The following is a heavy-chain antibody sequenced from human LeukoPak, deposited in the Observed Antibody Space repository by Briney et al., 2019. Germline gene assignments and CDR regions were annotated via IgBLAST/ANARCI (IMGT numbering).Heavy chain of an antibody. CDR1: VFTLSDYY. Sequence: GGSLRLSCAASVFTLSDYYVSWIRQAPGKGLEWGSYSSSSGSTIYYAHSVKGRFAISRDNAKNSLYLQMNSVRAENTAVYNCARRRDFIDYWGQGTLVTVSS. V-gene: IGHV3-11*01. CDR3: ARRRDFIDY. D-gene: IGHD3/OR15-3a*01. CDR2: SSSSGSTI. J-gene: IGHJ4*02.